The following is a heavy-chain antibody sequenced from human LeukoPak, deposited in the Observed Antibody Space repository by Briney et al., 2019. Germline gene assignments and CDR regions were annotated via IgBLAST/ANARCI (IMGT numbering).Heavy chain of an antibody. V-gene: IGHV3-7*04. D-gene: IGHD3-10*01. J-gene: IGHJ4*02. CDR1: GFTFSSYW. CDR2: IKQDGSEK. Sequence: GGSLRLSCAASGFTFSSYWMSWVRQAPGRGLGWVANIKQDGSEKYYVDSVKGRFTISRDNAKNSLYLQMNSLRAEDTAVYYCARRSGYYGSGSYYDYWGQGTLVTVSS. CDR3: ARRSGYYGSGSYYDY.